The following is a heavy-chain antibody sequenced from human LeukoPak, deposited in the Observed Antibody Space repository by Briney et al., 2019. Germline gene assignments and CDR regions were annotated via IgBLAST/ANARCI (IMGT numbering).Heavy chain of an antibody. CDR3: ARDLYCSGGSCWHDTFDI. CDR2: INTNTGNP. Sequence: ASVKVSCKASGYTFTSYAMNWVRQAPGQGLEWMGWINTNTGNPTYAQGFTGRFVFSLDTSVSTAYLQISSLKAEDTAVYYCARDLYCSGGSCWHDTFDIWGQGTMVTVSS. CDR1: GYTFTSYA. D-gene: IGHD2-15*01. V-gene: IGHV7-4-1*02. J-gene: IGHJ3*02.